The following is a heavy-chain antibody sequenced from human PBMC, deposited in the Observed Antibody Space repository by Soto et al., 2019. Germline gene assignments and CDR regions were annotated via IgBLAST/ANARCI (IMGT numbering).Heavy chain of an antibody. CDR2: MNPNSGNT. Sequence: QVQLVQSGAEVKKPRASVKVSCKASGYTFTSYDINWVRQATGQGLEWMGWMNPNSGNTGYAQKFQGRVTMTRNTSISTAYMELSSLRSEDTAVYYCARGLSANYYYYMDVWGKGTTVTVSS. J-gene: IGHJ6*03. CDR1: GYTFTSYD. CDR3: ARGLSANYYYYMDV. V-gene: IGHV1-8*01. D-gene: IGHD3-16*01.